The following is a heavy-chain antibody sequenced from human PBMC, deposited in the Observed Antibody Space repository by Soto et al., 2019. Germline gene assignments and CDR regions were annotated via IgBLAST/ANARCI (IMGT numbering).Heavy chain of an antibody. Sequence: SETLSLTCTVFGGYISGYYWSRIRQPPGKGLEWIGYMYKTGSTVYNPSIKSRVTISVDTSKNQFSLKLNSVTAADTAVYYCARDLWGYCGTDCYPMDVWGQGPTVTVSS. CDR2: MYKTGST. CDR3: ARDLWGYCGTDCYPMDV. V-gene: IGHV4-59*01. J-gene: IGHJ6*02. CDR1: GGYISGYY. D-gene: IGHD2-21*02.